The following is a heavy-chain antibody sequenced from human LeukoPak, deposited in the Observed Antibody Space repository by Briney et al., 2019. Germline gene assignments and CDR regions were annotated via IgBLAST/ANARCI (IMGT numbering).Heavy chain of an antibody. CDR3: ARAKYYYGSGSYYEFDY. Sequence: ASVKVSCKVSGYTLTELSMHWVRQAPGQGLEWMGIINPSGGSTSYAQKFQGRVTMTRDTSTSTVYMELSSLRSEDTAVYYCARAKYYYGSGSYYEFDYWGQGTLVTVSS. CDR2: INPSGGST. V-gene: IGHV1-46*01. D-gene: IGHD3-10*01. CDR1: GYTLTELS. J-gene: IGHJ4*02.